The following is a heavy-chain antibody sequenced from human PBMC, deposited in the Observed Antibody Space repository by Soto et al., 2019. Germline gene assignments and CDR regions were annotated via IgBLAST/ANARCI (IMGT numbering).Heavy chain of an antibody. D-gene: IGHD2-2*01. CDR3: ARRGEVVVVPAAMAYYYYGMDV. V-gene: IGHV1-8*01. Sequence: QVQLVQSGAEVKKPGASVKVSCKASGYTFTSYDINWVRQATGQGLEWMGWMNPNSGNTGYAQKFQGRVTMTRNTSISTAYMELSSLRSEDTAVYYCARRGEVVVVPAAMAYYYYGMDVWGQGTTVTVSS. CDR2: MNPNSGNT. J-gene: IGHJ6*02. CDR1: GYTFTSYD.